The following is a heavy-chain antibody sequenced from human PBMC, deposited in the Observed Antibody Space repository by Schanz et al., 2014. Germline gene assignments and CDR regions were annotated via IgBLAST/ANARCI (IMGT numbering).Heavy chain of an antibody. J-gene: IGHJ4*02. V-gene: IGHV3-23*01. D-gene: IGHD5-12*01. CDR1: GFTLSNYA. Sequence: EVQLLESGGGLAQPGGSLRLSCAASGFTLSNYAMSWVRQAPGKGLEWVSAMNESHSTIYYADSVRGRFTISRDNAENTLFLQMNSLRAEDTAVYYCARKVVATIGGYYDNWGQGTLVIVSS. CDR2: MNESHSTI. CDR3: ARKVVATIGGYYDN.